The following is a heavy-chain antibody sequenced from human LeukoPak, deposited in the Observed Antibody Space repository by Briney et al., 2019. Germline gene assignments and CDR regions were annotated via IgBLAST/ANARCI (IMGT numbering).Heavy chain of an antibody. Sequence: PSETLSLTCTVSGGSISSYYRSWIRQTPGKGLEWIGYIYYSGSTNYNPSLESRVTISVDKSNNQFSLNLSSVTAADTAVYYCARSSHYDILTGYSEEDAFDIWGQGTMVTVSS. J-gene: IGHJ3*02. CDR1: GGSISSYY. CDR3: ARSSHYDILTGYSEEDAFDI. CDR2: IYYSGST. V-gene: IGHV4-59*12. D-gene: IGHD3-9*01.